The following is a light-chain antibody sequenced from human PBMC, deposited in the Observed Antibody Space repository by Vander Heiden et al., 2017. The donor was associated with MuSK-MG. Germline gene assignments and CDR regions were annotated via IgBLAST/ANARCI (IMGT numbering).Light chain of an antibody. J-gene: IGLJ2*01. V-gene: IGLV3-21*04. CDR2: YDT. Sequence: SYVLTQPPSLSVAPGSTARIPCEGNNSEDTSLHWSQQRPGQAPVLVIFYDTDRPSGIPERFSGSNSGNTATLTISGVEAGDDADYYCQVWDTDSDHLVFGGGTKLTVL. CDR1: NSEDTS. CDR3: QVWDTDSDHLV.